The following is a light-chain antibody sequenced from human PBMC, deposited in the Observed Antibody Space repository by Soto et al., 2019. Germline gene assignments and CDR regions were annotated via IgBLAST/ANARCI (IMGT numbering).Light chain of an antibody. Sequence: EIVLTQSPGTLSLSPGDRATLSCRASQTISSTYLAWYQQKPGQAPRLLIYAASTRATGIPDRFSGSGSGTDFTLTIRRLEPEDFAVYYCQQYGSSPKTCGQGTKVEI. J-gene: IGKJ1*01. CDR1: QTISSTY. V-gene: IGKV3-20*01. CDR3: QQYGSSPKT. CDR2: AAS.